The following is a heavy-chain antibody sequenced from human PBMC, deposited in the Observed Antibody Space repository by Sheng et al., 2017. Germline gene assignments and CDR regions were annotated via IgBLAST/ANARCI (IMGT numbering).Heavy chain of an antibody. J-gene: IGHJ1*01. CDR2: ITPSGDVK. CDR3: VRDGRIAWCSVTV. D-gene: IGHD2-8*02. CDR1: GFPFSSYE. V-gene: IGHV3-48*03. Sequence: EVQLVESGGGLIQPGGSLRLSCATYGFPFSSYEMNWVRKAPGKGLEWLSFITPSGDVKXYADSAKGRFTISRDNAENSYSTNEQPESRGHGYLYCVRDGRIAWCSVTVXGQG.